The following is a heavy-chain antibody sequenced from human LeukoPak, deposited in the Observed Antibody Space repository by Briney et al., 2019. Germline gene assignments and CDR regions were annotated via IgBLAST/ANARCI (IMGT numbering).Heavy chain of an antibody. CDR3: AREGGGYTYGLDH. Sequence: SETLSLTCIVSGGSITGHYWSWIRRPPGKGLEWIGHIYYSGSTNYNPSLKSRVTISVDTSKNQFTLNLSSVTAADTAVYYCAREGGGYTYGLDHWGQGTLVTVSS. J-gene: IGHJ4*02. V-gene: IGHV4-59*11. CDR2: IYYSGST. CDR1: GGSITGHY. D-gene: IGHD5-18*01.